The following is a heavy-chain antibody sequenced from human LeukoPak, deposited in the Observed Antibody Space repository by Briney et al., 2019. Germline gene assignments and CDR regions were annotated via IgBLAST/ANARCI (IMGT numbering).Heavy chain of an antibody. V-gene: IGHV3-48*02. CDR1: RFTFSSYS. CDR2: ISSSSSTI. CDR3: ARPYGSGSYYTPGY. D-gene: IGHD3-10*01. J-gene: IGHJ4*02. Sequence: GGSLRLSCAASRFTFSSYSMNWVRQAPGKGLEWVSYISSSSSTIYYADSVKGRFTISRDNAKNSLYLQMNSLRDEDTAVYYCARPYGSGSYYTPGYWGQGTLVTVSS.